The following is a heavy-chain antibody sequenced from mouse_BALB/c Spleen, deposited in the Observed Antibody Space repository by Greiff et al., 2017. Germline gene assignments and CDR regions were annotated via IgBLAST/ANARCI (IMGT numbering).Heavy chain of an antibody. CDR2: ISSGGSYT. V-gene: IGHV5-6*02. D-gene: IGHD2-1*01. J-gene: IGHJ4*01. CDR1: GFTFSSYG. Sequence: EVKLVESGGDLVKPGGSLKLSCAASGFTFSSYGMSWVRQTPDKRLEWVATISSGGSYTYYPDSVKGRFTISRDNAKNTLYLQMSSLKSEDTAMYYCASDGKRYYAMDYWGQGTSVTVSS. CDR3: ASDGKRYYAMDY.